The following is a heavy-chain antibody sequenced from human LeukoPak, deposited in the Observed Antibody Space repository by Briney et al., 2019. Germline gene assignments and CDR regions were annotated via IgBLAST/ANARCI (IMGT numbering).Heavy chain of an antibody. CDR1: GLTFRSFW. Sequence: GGSLRLSCAVSGLTFRSFWMSWVRQAPGKGLEWVANINQDGSEKYFVDSVKGRFTISRDNSKNSLHLQMNTLRAEDTALYYCARERAGRFFDYWGQGTLVTVSS. J-gene: IGHJ4*02. CDR3: ARERAGRFFDY. D-gene: IGHD6-13*01. V-gene: IGHV3-7*01. CDR2: INQDGSEK.